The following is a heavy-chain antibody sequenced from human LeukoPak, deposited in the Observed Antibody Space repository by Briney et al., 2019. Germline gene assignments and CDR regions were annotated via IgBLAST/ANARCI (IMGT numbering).Heavy chain of an antibody. D-gene: IGHD6-19*01. V-gene: IGHV4-4*02. J-gene: IGHJ4*02. Sequence: SETLSLTCAVSGGSIRSSNWRSWVRQPPGKGLEWIGEIYHSGRTNYNSSLQSRVTISVDKSKNQFSLKLSSVTAADTDVYYGAKGLIIAVTGGGPWELPPAGLDCWGQGTLVTVSS. CDR3: AKGLIIAVTGGGPWELPPAGLDC. CDR1: GGSIRSSNW. CDR2: IYHSGRT.